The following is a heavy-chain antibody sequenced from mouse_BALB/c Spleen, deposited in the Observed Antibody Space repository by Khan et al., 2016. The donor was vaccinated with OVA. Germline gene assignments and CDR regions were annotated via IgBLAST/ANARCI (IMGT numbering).Heavy chain of an antibody. CDR3: AKGVWSYYYTLDY. J-gene: IGHJ4*01. V-gene: IGHV2-6-5*01. CDR2: RWGGGST. CDR1: GFSLSDYG. Sequence: QVQLKQSGPGLVAPSQNLSITCTVSGFSLSDYGVSWIRQPPGKGLEWLGVRWGGGSTYYNSALKSRLSISKDNSKSQVFLKMSSLQSDDTAMFYCAKGVWSYYYTLDYWGQGTSVTVSS.